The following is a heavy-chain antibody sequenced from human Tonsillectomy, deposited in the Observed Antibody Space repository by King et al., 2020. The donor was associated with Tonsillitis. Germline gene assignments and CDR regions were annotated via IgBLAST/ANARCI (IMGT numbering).Heavy chain of an antibody. CDR3: ARGGDNVGGAFDV. Sequence: VQLVESGGALIQPGGSLRLSCAASGFTFSGYWMHWVRQVPGKGLVWVSRIHSAGSSTNYADSVKGRFTISRDNAKNTLYLQMHSLRAEDTAVYYCARGGDNVGGAFDVWGQGTMVTVSS. J-gene: IGHJ3*01. CDR1: GFTFSGYW. CDR2: IHSAGSST. V-gene: IGHV3-74*01. D-gene: IGHD4-17*01.